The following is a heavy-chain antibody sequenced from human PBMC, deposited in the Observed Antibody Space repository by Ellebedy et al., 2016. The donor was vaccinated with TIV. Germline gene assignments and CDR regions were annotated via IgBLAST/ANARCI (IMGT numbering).Heavy chain of an antibody. CDR2: IGSRGSGT. CDR3: AKKGPDDSIGIENYFDH. D-gene: IGHD6-25*01. V-gene: IGHV3-23*01. Sequence: GASLKISCAASGLTFSSYSMNWVRHAPGKGLEWVSGIGSRGSGTYYADSVKGRFTISRDNSKNKLYLQMNSLRAEDTAVYYCAKKGPDDSIGIENYFDHWGLGTLVTVSS. J-gene: IGHJ4*02. CDR1: GLTFSSYS.